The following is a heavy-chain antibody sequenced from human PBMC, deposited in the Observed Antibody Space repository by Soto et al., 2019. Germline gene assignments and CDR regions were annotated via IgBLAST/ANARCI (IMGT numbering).Heavy chain of an antibody. Sequence: GGSLRLSCAASGFTFSSYSMNWVRQAPGKGLEWVSSISSSSYIYYADSVKGRFTISRDNAKNSLYLQMNSLRAEDTAVYYCARGEFEDIVVVPAADDAFDIWGQGTMVTVS. CDR1: GFTFSSYS. D-gene: IGHD2-2*01. J-gene: IGHJ3*02. V-gene: IGHV3-21*01. CDR3: ARGEFEDIVVVPAADDAFDI. CDR2: ISSSSYI.